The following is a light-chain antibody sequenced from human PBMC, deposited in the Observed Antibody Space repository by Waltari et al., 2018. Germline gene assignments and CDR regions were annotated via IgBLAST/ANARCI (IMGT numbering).Light chain of an antibody. J-gene: IGKJ3*01. CDR1: HSISTW. CDR3: QQYKNYYGGFT. V-gene: IGKV1-5*03. CDR2: KAS. Sequence: DIQMTQSPSTLSASVGDRVTITCRASHSISTWLAWYQQKPGKAPKVLIYKASTLETGVQSRFSGSGAGTEFTLTIRSLQPDDFATYYCQQYKNYYGGFTFGPGTKVEIK.